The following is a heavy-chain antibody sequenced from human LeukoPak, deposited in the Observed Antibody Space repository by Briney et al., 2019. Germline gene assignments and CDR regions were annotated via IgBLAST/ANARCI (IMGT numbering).Heavy chain of an antibody. D-gene: IGHD3-3*01. CDR1: GFTFSSHW. CDR2: IKDDGSEK. CDR3: ARRGITISGVLVYHYSGLDV. Sequence: PGGSLRLSCAGSGFTFSSHWMNWVRQAPGKGLEWVASIKDDGSEKHFLDSVNGRFAISRDNAKNSLYLLMSSLRAEDTAVYYCARRGITISGVLVYHYSGLDVWGQGTTVTVSS. V-gene: IGHV3-7*02. J-gene: IGHJ6*02.